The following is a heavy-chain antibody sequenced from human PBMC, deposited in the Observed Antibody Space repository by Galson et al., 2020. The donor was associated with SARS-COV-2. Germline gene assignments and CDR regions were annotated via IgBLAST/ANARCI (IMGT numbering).Heavy chain of an antibody. D-gene: IGHD1-26*01. Sequence: GESPKISFAASGFTFSRYAMHWVRQAPGKGLEWVAVISYDGSNIYYADSVKGRFTISRDNSKNTLFLQMNSLRAEDTAVYYCARDLNTGATRYYYDGMDVWGQGTTVTGSS. V-gene: IGHV3-30*03. J-gene: IGHJ6*02. CDR2: ISYDGSNI. CDR1: GFTFSRYA. CDR3: ARDLNTGATRYYYDGMDV.